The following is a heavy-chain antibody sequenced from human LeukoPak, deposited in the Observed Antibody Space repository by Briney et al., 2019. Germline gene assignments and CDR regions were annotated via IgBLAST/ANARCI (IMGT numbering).Heavy chain of an antibody. CDR1: GFTFSSQW. Sequence: GGSLRLSCAASGFTFSSQWMNWVRQAPGKGLEWVANIKPDGSEIFYVDSVKGRFTISRDNAQHSLYLQMNSLRAEDTAVYYCARDFSAGGTESDHWGQGTLVTVSS. V-gene: IGHV3-7*04. CDR2: IKPDGSEI. CDR3: ARDFSAGGTESDH. D-gene: IGHD6-13*01. J-gene: IGHJ4*02.